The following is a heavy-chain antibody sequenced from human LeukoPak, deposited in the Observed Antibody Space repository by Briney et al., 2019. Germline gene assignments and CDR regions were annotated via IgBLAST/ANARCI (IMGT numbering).Heavy chain of an antibody. Sequence: GGSLRLSCAASGFSFSRYDIHWVRQAPGKGLEWVAFIRYDGSNKNYADSVKGRFTISRDNFMSTVYLQMNSLRAEDMAVYYCAKDRQTITIFGVVNTPRANFDYWGQGTLVTVSS. CDR3: AKDRQTITIFGVVNTPRANFDY. CDR2: IRYDGSNK. CDR1: GFSFSRYD. V-gene: IGHV3-30*02. J-gene: IGHJ4*02. D-gene: IGHD3-3*01.